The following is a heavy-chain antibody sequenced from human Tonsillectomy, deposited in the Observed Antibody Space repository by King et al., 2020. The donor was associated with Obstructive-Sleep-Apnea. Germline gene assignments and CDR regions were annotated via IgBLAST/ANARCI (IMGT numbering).Heavy chain of an antibody. D-gene: IGHD2-15*01. CDR2: IWYDGSNK. Sequence: VQLVESGGGVVQPGRSLRLSCAASGFTFSSYAMHWVRQAPGKGLEWVAVIWYDGSNKYYADSVKGRFTISRDNSKNTLYLQMSSLRAEDTAVYYCAREGGGYCSGGSCYWGRFDYWGQGTLVTVSS. CDR1: GFTFSSYA. V-gene: IGHV3-33*01. CDR3: AREGGGYCSGGSCYWGRFDY. J-gene: IGHJ4*02.